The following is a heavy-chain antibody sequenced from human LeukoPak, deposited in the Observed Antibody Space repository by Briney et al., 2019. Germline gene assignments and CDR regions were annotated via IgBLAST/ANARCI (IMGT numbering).Heavy chain of an antibody. CDR2: INSDGSST. V-gene: IGHV3-74*01. J-gene: IGHJ3*02. Sequence: GGSLRLSCAASGFTFSNYWMHWVRQTPGKGLVWVSRINSDGSSTSYADSVKGRFTISRDNAKNTLYLQMNSLRDEDTAVYYCARIISAGARNDAFDIWGQGTRVTVSS. CDR3: ARIISAGARNDAFDI. D-gene: IGHD1-26*01. CDR1: GFTFSNYW.